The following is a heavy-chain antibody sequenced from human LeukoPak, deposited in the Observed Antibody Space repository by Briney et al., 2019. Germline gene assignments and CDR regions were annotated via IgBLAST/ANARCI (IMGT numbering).Heavy chain of an antibody. J-gene: IGHJ4*02. D-gene: IGHD3-22*01. CDR3: ARGVRMNYYDSSGYYLDY. CDR2: ISSSSSYI. CDR1: GFTFSSYS. Sequence: GGSLRLSCAASGFTFSSYSMNWVRQAPGKGLEWVSSISSSSSYIYYADSVKGRFTISRDNSKNTLYLQMNSLRAEDTAVYYCARGVRMNYYDSSGYYLDYWGQGTLVTVSS. V-gene: IGHV3-21*01.